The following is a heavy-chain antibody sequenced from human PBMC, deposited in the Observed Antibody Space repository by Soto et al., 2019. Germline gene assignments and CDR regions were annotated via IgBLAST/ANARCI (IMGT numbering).Heavy chain of an antibody. CDR2: IIPIFGKA. V-gene: IGHV1-69*12. Sequence: QVQLVQSGAEVKKPGSSVKVSCKASGGTFSSYGISWVRQAPGQGLEWMGGIIPIFGKANYAQKFQGRVTSTADESTSTADMELSRLRSEDTAVYYCARAVEQSYYYYGMDIWGQGTTVTVSS. J-gene: IGHJ6*02. CDR1: GGTFSSYG. CDR3: ARAVEQSYYYYGMDI.